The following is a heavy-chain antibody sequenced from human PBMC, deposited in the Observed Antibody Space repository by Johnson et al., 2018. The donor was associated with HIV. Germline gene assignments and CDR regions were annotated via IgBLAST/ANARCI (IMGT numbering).Heavy chain of an antibody. J-gene: IGHJ3*01. V-gene: IGHV3-13*01. CDR2: IGTRSDT. D-gene: IGHD1-26*01. Sequence: WVSSIGTRSDTFYPDSVEGRFTISRENAKNSLYLQINTLKVGDTAMYYCARTRSGTYPYSAAFDVWGQGTMVTVSS. CDR3: ARTRSGTYPYSAAFDV.